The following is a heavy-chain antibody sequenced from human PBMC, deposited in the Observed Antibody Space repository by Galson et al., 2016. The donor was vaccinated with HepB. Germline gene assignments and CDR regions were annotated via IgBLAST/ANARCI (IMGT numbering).Heavy chain of an antibody. D-gene: IGHD2-15*01. CDR1: GGTFSSYA. CDR2: IIPIFGTA. J-gene: IGHJ2*01. CDR3: AREDLGYCSGGSCYLGWYFDL. V-gene: IGHV1-69*13. Sequence: SVKVSCKASGGTFSSYAISWVRQAPGQGLEWMGGIIPIFGTANYAQKFQGRVTITADESTSTAYMELSSLRSEDTAVYYCAREDLGYCSGGSCYLGWYFDLWGRGTLVTVSS.